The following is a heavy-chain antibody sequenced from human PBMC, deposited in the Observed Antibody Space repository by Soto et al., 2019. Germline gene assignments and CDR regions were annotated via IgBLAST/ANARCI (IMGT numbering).Heavy chain of an antibody. V-gene: IGHV1-46*03. D-gene: IGHD4-17*01. CDR2: INPNGGTT. J-gene: IGHJ4*02. CDR1: GYTFTLYY. Sequence: QVQLVQSGAEGRKPGASVKVSCKAFGYTFTLYYIHWVRQAPGQGLEWMGIINPNGGTTSYSEKFQGRVNMTRDTSTSTVYMELSSLRSEDTAVYYCARGYGAYGGRFDFWGQGTLVTVSS. CDR3: ARGYGAYGGRFDF.